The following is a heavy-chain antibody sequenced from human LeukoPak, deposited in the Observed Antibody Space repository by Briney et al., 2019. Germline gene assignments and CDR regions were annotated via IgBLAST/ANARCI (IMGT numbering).Heavy chain of an antibody. J-gene: IGHJ4*02. D-gene: IGHD3-9*01. CDR1: GYTLTELS. CDR2: FDPEDGET. CDR3: ATDILRYFDWLLPY. V-gene: IGHV1-24*01. Sequence: ASVKVSCKVSGYTLTELSMHWVRQAPGKGLEWMRGFDPEDGETIYAQKFQGRVTMTEDTSTDTAYMELSSLRSEDTAVYYCATDILRYFDWLLPYWGQGTLVTVSS.